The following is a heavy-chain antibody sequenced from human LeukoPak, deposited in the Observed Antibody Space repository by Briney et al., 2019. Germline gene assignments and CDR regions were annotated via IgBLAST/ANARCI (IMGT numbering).Heavy chain of an antibody. Sequence: GGSLRLSCAASGFTFSSYAMHWVRRAPGKGLEWVAVISYDGSNKYYADSVKGRFTISRDNSKNTLYLQMNSLRAEDTAVYYCARERLGELSYAFDIWGQGTMVTVSS. CDR1: GFTFSSYA. CDR2: ISYDGSNK. CDR3: ARERLGELSYAFDI. D-gene: IGHD3-16*02. J-gene: IGHJ3*02. V-gene: IGHV3-30*01.